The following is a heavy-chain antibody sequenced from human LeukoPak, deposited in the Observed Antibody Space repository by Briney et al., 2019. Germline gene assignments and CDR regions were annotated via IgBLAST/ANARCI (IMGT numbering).Heavy chain of an antibody. CDR1: GYTFTSHD. D-gene: IGHD2-15*01. V-gene: IGHV1-8*01. CDR3: ARADEYCSGGSCYSGFDP. J-gene: IGHJ5*02. CDR2: MNPNSGNT. Sequence: ASVKVSCKASGYTFTSHDINWVRQATGQGLEWMGWMNPNSGNTGYAQKFQGRVTMTRNTSISTAYMELSSLRSEDTAVYYCARADEYCSGGSCYSGFDPWGQGTLVTVSS.